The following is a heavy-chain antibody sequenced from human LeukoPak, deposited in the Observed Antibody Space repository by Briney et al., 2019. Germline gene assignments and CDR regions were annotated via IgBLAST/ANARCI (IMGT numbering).Heavy chain of an antibody. Sequence: PSQTLSLTYTVSGGSISSGDYYWSWIRQPPGKGLEWIGYIYYSGSTYYNPSLKSRVTISVDTSKNQFSLKLSSVTAADTAVYYCARTTYDYGSGSYYEDYWGQGTLVTVSS. CDR2: IYYSGST. CDR3: ARTTYDYGSGSYYEDY. CDR1: GGSISSGDYY. J-gene: IGHJ4*02. V-gene: IGHV4-30-4*08. D-gene: IGHD3-10*01.